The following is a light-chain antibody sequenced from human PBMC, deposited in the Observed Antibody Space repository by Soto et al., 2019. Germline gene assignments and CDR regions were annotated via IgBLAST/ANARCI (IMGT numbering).Light chain of an antibody. CDR2: AAS. CDR1: QGISTY. Sequence: DIQMTQSPSSLSASVGDRVTITCRASQGISTYLNWYQQKPGKAPKLLIYAASSLQSGVPSRFSGSGSETDFTLNIRSLQPEDFETYSCQQSYSTTWTFGQGTKVDIK. V-gene: IGKV1-39*01. CDR3: QQSYSTTWT. J-gene: IGKJ1*01.